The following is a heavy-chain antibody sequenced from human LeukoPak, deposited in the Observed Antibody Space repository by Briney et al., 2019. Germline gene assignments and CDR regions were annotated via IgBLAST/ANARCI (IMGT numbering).Heavy chain of an antibody. CDR3: ARHVSGWYYFDY. D-gene: IGHD6-19*01. CDR2: INHSGST. J-gene: IGHJ4*02. CDR1: GGSSSGYY. Sequence: SETLSLTCAVYGGSSSGYYWSWIRQPPGKGLEWIGEINHSGSTNYNPSLKSRVTISVDTPKNQFSLKLSSVTAADTAVYYCARHVSGWYYFDYWGQGTLVTVSS. V-gene: IGHV4-34*01.